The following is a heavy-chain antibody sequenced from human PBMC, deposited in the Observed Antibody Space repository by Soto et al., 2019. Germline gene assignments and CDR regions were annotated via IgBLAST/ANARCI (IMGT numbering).Heavy chain of an antibody. V-gene: IGHV4-61*01. Sequence: ASETLSLTCTFSCGSVISGSYYWSWIRQPPGKGLEWIGYIYYSGSTNYNPSLKSRVTISVDTSKNQFSLKLSSVTAADTAVYYCARSITGTSSWFDPWGQGTLVTVSS. CDR2: IYYSGST. CDR1: CGSVISGSYY. J-gene: IGHJ5*02. CDR3: ARSITGTSSWFDP. D-gene: IGHD1-7*01.